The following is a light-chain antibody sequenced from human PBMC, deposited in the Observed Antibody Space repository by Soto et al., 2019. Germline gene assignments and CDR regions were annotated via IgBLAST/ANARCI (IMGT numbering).Light chain of an antibody. J-gene: IGKJ1*01. Sequence: EIVLTQSPGTLSLSPGERATLSCRASQSVSSSYLAWYQQKAGQAPRLLIYGASSRATGIPARFSGSGSGTDFTLTISRLEPEDFAVYYCQQYGRSPPTFGQGTKVEIK. CDR3: QQYGRSPPT. CDR1: QSVSSSY. CDR2: GAS. V-gene: IGKV3-20*01.